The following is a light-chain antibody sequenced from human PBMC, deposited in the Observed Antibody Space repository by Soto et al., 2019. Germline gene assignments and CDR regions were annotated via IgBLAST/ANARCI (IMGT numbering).Light chain of an antibody. J-gene: IGLJ2*01. CDR3: CSYAGSYNVV. Sequence: QSALTQPRSVSGSPGQSVTISCTGTRSDVGGYDYVSWYQQYPGKAPKLMIYDVIKRPSGVPDRFSGSKSGNTASLTISGLHAEDEADYYCCSYAGSYNVVFGGGTKLTVL. V-gene: IGLV2-11*01. CDR1: RSDVGGYDY. CDR2: DVI.